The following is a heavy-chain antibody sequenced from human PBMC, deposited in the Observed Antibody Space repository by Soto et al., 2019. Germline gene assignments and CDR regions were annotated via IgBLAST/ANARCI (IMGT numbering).Heavy chain of an antibody. D-gene: IGHD2-15*01. CDR1: GGSISSGDNY. Sequence: QVQLQESGPGLVKPSQTLYLTCTVAGGSISSGDNYWSWIRQPPGKGLEWIGYIYYSGSTYYNPSLKRRVTISVDTSKNQFSLKLSSVTAADTAVYYCARFIRMPAFDIWGQGTMVTVSS. CDR3: ARFIRMPAFDI. J-gene: IGHJ3*02. V-gene: IGHV4-30-4*01. CDR2: IYYSGST.